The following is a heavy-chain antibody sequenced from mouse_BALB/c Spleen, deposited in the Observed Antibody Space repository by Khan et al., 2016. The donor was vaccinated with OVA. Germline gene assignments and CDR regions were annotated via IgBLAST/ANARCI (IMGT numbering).Heavy chain of an antibody. CDR3: ARMARK. CDR1: GYKITDSY. CDR2: IDPPNGNT. J-gene: IGHJ2*01. V-gene: IGHV14-3*02. Sequence: VQLQQSGAELVKPGATVKMSCTASGYKITDSYMHWLKQWPEQGLEWIGRIDPPNGNTKYDPKFKGKATITADTSSNTAYLQLSSLTSEDTDVYCCARMARKWGQGTTLTVSS.